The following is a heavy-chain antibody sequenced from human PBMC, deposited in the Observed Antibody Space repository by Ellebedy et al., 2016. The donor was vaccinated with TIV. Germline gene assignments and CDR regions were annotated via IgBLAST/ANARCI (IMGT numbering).Heavy chain of an antibody. D-gene: IGHD6-19*01. CDR1: GDSFTSYW. J-gene: IGHJ5*02. CDR2: IYPGDSDT. V-gene: IGHV5-51*01. CDR3: ARTPRAVAGTAWFDP. Sequence: GESLKISCKASGDSFTSYWIGWVRQKPGKGLEWMGVIYPGDSDTRYSPSFQGQVTISADKSITTAYLHWNSLKASDTAMYYCARTPRAVAGTAWFDPWGQGTLVTVSS.